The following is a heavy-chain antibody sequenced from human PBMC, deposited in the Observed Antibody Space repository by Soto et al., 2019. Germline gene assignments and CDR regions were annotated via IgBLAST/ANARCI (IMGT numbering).Heavy chain of an antibody. CDR2: ISSSSTYI. CDR3: ARVDMVRAVNPGVDY. D-gene: IGHD3-10*01. Sequence: EVQLVESGGGLVKPGGSLRLSCAASGFTFSSYSMNWVRQAPGKGLEWVSSISSSSTYIYYADSVKGRFTISRDNAKNSLYLQINSLRAEDWAVYYCARVDMVRAVNPGVDYWGQGTLVTVSS. V-gene: IGHV3-21*01. J-gene: IGHJ4*02. CDR1: GFTFSSYS.